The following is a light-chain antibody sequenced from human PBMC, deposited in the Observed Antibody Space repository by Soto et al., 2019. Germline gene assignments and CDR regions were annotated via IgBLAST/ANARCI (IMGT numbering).Light chain of an antibody. V-gene: IGKV3-11*01. Sequence: EIVLTQSPATLSLSPGERATLSCRASQSVSSYLVWYQQKPGQAPRLLIYDASNRATGIPARFSGSGSGTDFTLTINSLEPEDFAVYYCQQRSSLPRTFGQGTKVEIK. CDR1: QSVSSY. CDR2: DAS. J-gene: IGKJ1*01. CDR3: QQRSSLPRT.